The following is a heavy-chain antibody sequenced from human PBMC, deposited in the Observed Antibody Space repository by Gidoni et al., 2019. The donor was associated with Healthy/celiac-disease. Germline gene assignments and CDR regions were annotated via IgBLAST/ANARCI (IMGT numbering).Heavy chain of an antibody. CDR1: RGSIRSGGYS. Sequence: QLQLQESGSGLVKPSQTLSLTCAVSRGSIRSGGYSWSWIRPPPGKGLEWIGYIYPSGSTYYNPSLKSRVTISVDRSKNQFSLKLSSVTAADTAVYYCARLLSRGSGSGDRFDPWGQGTLVTVSS. CDR3: ARLLSRGSGSGDRFDP. CDR2: IYPSGST. D-gene: IGHD3-10*01. V-gene: IGHV4-30-2*01. J-gene: IGHJ5*02.